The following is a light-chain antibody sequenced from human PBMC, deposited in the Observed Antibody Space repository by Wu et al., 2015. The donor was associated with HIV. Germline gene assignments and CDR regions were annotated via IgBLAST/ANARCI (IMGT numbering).Light chain of an antibody. CDR1: QSVSSSY. CDR3: QQSDNGPLT. Sequence: EIVLTQSPGTLSLSPGERATLSCRASQSVSSSYLAWFLQKPGQAPSLLIYDVSKRVTGIPPRFSGSGSGTHFTLTISSLEPEDFAVYFCQQSDNGPLTFGQGTRLEIK. V-gene: IGKV3D-20*02. CDR2: DVS. J-gene: IGKJ5*01.